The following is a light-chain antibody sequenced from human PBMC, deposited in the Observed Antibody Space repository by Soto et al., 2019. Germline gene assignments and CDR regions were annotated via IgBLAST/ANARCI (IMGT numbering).Light chain of an antibody. CDR3: SSYTSGATLV. Sequence: QSALTQPASVSGSPGQSITFSCTGTSNDVGRSNYVSWYQQHPGKAPKLILYDVDNRPSGVTTRFSGSKSGNTASLTISGLQAEDEADYYCSSYTSGATLVFGGGTKRTVL. V-gene: IGLV2-14*03. CDR2: DVD. J-gene: IGLJ3*02. CDR1: SNDVGRSNY.